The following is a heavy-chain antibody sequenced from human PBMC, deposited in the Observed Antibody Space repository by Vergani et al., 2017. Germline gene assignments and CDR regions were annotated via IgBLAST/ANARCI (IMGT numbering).Heavy chain of an antibody. D-gene: IGHD3-3*01. Sequence: EVQLLESGGGLVQPGGSLRLSCAASGFTFSSYSMNWVRQAPGKGLEWVSSISSSSSYIYYADSVKGRFTISSDNAKNSLYLQMNSLRAEDTAVYYCARGVTVHYDFWSGYYTGSRPYYYYGMDVWGQGTTVTVSS. V-gene: IGHV3-21*01. CDR3: ARGVTVHYDFWSGYYTGSRPYYYYGMDV. CDR2: ISSSSSYI. CDR1: GFTFSSYS. J-gene: IGHJ6*02.